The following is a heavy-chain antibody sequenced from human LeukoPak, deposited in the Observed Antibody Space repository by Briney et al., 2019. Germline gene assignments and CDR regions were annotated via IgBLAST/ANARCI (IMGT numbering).Heavy chain of an antibody. D-gene: IGHD5-18*01. J-gene: IGHJ5*02. CDR2: MNPSTGST. V-gene: IGHV1-8*01. Sequence: ASVKVSCKAAGYTFTRYDITWVRQATGQGPESMGWMNPSTGSTVYAQKFQGRVTMTRDTSTNTAYMELGSLKSEDTAVYYCARSLRPETAVVNWCDPWGQGTLVTVSS. CDR1: GYTFTRYD. CDR3: ARSLRPETAVVNWCDP.